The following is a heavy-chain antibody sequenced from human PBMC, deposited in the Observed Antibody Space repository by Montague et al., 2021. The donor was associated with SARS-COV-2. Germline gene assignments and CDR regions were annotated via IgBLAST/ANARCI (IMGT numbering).Heavy chain of an antibody. CDR2: IFYSGVT. CDR3: ARVGCSSNACNWFDP. V-gene: IGHV4-39*01. Sequence: SETLSLTCTVSGDSISGSMKYWGWIRQPPGKGLEWIGIIFYSGVTYYSPSLKSRVTIFVDTSKNEFSLKLNSVTAADTAVYYCARVGCSSNACNWFDPWGQGTLVTVSS. J-gene: IGHJ5*02. D-gene: IGHD2-2*01. CDR1: GDSISGSMKY.